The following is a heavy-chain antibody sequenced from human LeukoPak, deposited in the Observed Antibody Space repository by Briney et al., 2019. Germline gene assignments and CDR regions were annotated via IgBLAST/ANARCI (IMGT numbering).Heavy chain of an antibody. D-gene: IGHD2-15*01. Sequence: GGSLRLSCAPSGFTFSSFWMSWVREARGRGGEWVANIKQGGSEKYYVGSVKGRFTISRDNAKNSLYMQMNSLRAEDTAVYYCADLLGYCSGGRCYPPRRWGQGTLVTVSS. CDR3: ADLLGYCSGGRCYPPRR. V-gene: IGHV3-7*01. CDR1: GFTFSSFW. CDR2: IKQGGSEK. J-gene: IGHJ4*02.